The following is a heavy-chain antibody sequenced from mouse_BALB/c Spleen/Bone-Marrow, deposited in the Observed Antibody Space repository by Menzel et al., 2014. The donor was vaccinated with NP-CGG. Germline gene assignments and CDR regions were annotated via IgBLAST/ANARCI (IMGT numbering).Heavy chain of an antibody. J-gene: IGHJ3*01. Sequence: EVMLVESGAELVKPGASVKLSCTASGFNFKDTYMHWVKQRPEQGLEWIGRIDPANGNIKYDPKFQGKATITADTSSNTAYLQLSSLTSEDTAVYYCAPYYYGRWFANWGQGTLVTVSA. V-gene: IGHV14-3*02. CDR3: APYYYGRWFAN. CDR1: GFNFKDTY. CDR2: IDPANGNI. D-gene: IGHD1-1*01.